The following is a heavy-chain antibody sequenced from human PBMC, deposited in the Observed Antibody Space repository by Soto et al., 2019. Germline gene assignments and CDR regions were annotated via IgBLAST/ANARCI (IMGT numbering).Heavy chain of an antibody. D-gene: IGHD3-10*01. CDR2: IYWNDDK. CDR1: GFSLSTSGVG. V-gene: IGHV2-5*01. Sequence: QITLKESGPTLVKPTQTLTLTCTFSGFSLSTSGVGVGWIRQPPGKALEWLALIYWNDDKRYSPFLKSRLTITKDTSKNQVVLTMTNMDPVDTATYYCAHRGVFYYGSDRYQYYFDYWGQGTLVTVSS. J-gene: IGHJ4*02. CDR3: AHRGVFYYGSDRYQYYFDY.